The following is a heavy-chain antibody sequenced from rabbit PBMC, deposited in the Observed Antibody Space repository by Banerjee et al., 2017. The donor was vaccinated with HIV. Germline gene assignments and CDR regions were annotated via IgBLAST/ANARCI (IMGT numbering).Heavy chain of an antibody. CDR2: IHTSSGST. J-gene: IGHJ4*01. Sequence: QSLEESGGDLVKPGASLTLTCTASEFDLSSNVMCWVRQAPGKGLEWIGCIHTSSGSTWYASWAKGRFSISKTSSTTVTLQMTSLTAADTATYFCMREGDLWGPGTLVTVS. CDR1: EFDLSSNV. V-gene: IGHV1S40*01. CDR3: MREGDL.